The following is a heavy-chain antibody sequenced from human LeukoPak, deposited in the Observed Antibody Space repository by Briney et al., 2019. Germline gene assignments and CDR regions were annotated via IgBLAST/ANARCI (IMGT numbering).Heavy chain of an antibody. CDR1: GLTFDDYG. V-gene: IGHV3-20*04. CDR2: INWNGGST. J-gene: IGHJ6*03. D-gene: IGHD3/OR15-3a*01. Sequence: PGGSLRLSCAASGLTFDDYGMSWVRQAPGKGLEWVSGINWNGGSTGYADSVKGRFTISRDNAKNSLYLQMNSLRAEDTALYYCARVDPRAYYYYYMDVWGKGTTVTVSS. CDR3: ARVDPRAYYYYYMDV.